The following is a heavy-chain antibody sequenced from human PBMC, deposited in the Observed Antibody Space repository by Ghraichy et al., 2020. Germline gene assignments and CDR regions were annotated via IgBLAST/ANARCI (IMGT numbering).Heavy chain of an antibody. CDR1: GFTFSTYD. Sequence: GGSLRLSCAASGFTFSTYDMHWVRQAPGKGLEWVAVIWYDKSNKYYADSVKGRFTISRDNSKNTLYLQMNSLRAEDTAVYYCAKDSTMDYWCQGTLVTVSS. CDR2: IWYDKSNK. J-gene: IGHJ4*02. V-gene: IGHV3-33*06. CDR3: AKDSTMDY.